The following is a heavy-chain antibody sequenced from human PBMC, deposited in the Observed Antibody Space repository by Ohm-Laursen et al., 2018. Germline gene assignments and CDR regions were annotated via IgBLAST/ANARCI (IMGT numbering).Heavy chain of an antibody. D-gene: IGHD3-3*01. V-gene: IGHV3-7*01. CDR3: ARARYYFWSGYYYYYGMDV. CDR1: GFSFSSYC. J-gene: IGHJ6*02. Sequence: GSLRLSCAASGFSFSSYCMAWVRQTPGKGLEWVANINRDGGSESYVDSVQGRFTISRDNAKNLLYLQMNNLRAEDTAMYYCARARYYFWSGYYYYYGMDVWGQGTTVTVSS. CDR2: INRDGGSE.